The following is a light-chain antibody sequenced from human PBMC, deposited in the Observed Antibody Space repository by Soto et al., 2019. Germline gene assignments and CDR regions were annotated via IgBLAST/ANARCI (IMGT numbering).Light chain of an antibody. Sequence: QSVLTQPASVSGSPGQSITISCTGTSSDVGTYNYVSWYQHHPGKAPKLIIYEVSNRPSGVSNRFSGSKSGSTASLTISGLQDEEEAAYPCTSYTRETALVFGTGTKVTV. J-gene: IGLJ1*01. CDR1: SSDVGTYNY. CDR3: TSYTRETALV. V-gene: IGLV2-14*01. CDR2: EVS.